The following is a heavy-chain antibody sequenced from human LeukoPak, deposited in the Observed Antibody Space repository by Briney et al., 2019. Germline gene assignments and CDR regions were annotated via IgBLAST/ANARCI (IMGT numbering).Heavy chain of an antibody. Sequence: KSSETLSLTCAVYGGSFSGYYWSWIRQPPGKGLEWIGEINHSGSTNYNPSLKSRVTISVDTSKNQFSLKLSSVTAADTAVYYCAGGVAAVSDVWGKGTTVTVSS. CDR2: INHSGST. J-gene: IGHJ6*04. CDR1: GGSFSGYY. V-gene: IGHV4-34*01. D-gene: IGHD6-13*01. CDR3: AGGVAAVSDV.